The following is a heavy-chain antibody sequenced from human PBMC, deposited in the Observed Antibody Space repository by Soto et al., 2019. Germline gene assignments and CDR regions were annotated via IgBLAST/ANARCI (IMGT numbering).Heavy chain of an antibody. Sequence: GGSLRLSCAASGFTVSSNYMSWVRQAPGKGLEWVSVIYSGGSTYYADSVKGRFTISRHNSKNTLYLQMNSLRAEDTAVYYCAKGVPGIAVAGTGYFQHCAQGTLVTVSS. J-gene: IGHJ1*01. CDR1: GFTVSSNY. CDR2: IYSGGST. V-gene: IGHV3-53*01. D-gene: IGHD6-19*01. CDR3: AKGVPGIAVAGTGYFQH.